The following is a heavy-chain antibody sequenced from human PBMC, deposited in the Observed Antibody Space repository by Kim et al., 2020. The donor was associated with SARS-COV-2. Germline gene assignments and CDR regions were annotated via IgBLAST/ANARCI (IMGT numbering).Heavy chain of an antibody. Sequence: SETLSLTCTVSGGSISSYYWSWIRQPAGKGLEWIGRIYTSGSTNYNPSLKSRVTMSVDTSKNQFSLKLSSVTAADTAVYYCARAATTYYYDSSGYANWFDPWGKGTLVTVSS. V-gene: IGHV4-4*07. CDR1: GGSISSYY. CDR3: ARAATTYYYDSSGYANWFDP. CDR2: IYTSGST. D-gene: IGHD3-22*01. J-gene: IGHJ5*02.